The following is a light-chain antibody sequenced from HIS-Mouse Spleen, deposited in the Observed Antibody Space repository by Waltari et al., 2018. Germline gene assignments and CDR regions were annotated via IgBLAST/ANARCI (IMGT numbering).Light chain of an antibody. CDR2: EVS. Sequence: QSALTQPASVSGSPGQSITISCTGTSSDVGGYNYVSWYQQHPGKAPKLMIYEVSNRTSGVSNRVSGSKSGNTASLTISGLQADDEADYYCSSYTSSSTLYVFGTGTKVTVL. J-gene: IGLJ1*01. CDR3: SSYTSSSTLYV. CDR1: SSDVGGYNY. V-gene: IGLV2-14*01.